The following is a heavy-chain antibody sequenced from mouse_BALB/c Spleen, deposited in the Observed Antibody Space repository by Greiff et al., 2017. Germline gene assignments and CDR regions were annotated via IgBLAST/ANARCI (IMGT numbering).Heavy chain of an antibody. CDR3: ARDKNYGNYGGAYAMDD. CDR2: IWGDGST. Sequence: VQGVESGPGLVAPSQSLSITCTVSGFSLTGYGVNLVRQPPGKGLEWLGMIWGDGSTDYNSALKSRLSISKDNSKSQVFLKMNSLQTDDTARYYCARDKNYGNYGGAYAMDDWGQGTSVTVSS. D-gene: IGHD2-1*01. V-gene: IGHV2-6-7*01. J-gene: IGHJ4*01. CDR1: GFSLTGYG.